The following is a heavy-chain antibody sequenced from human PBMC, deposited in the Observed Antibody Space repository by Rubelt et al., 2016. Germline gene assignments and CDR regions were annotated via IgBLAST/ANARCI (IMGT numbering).Heavy chain of an antibody. CDR3: ARMRGPYSSSGGEFDP. D-gene: IGHD6-13*01. Sequence: QVQLVQSGAEVKKPGASVKVSCKASGYTFTSYAMHWVRQAPGQRLEWMGWINAGNGNTKYSQKFQGRVTITRDTSASTAYMERSSLRSEDTAVDYCARMRGPYSSSGGEFDPWGQGTLVTVSS. CDR1: GYTFTSYA. J-gene: IGHJ5*02. CDR2: INAGNGNT. V-gene: IGHV1-3*01.